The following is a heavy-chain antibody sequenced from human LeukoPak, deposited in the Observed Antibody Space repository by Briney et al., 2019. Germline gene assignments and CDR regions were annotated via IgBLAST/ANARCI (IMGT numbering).Heavy chain of an antibody. D-gene: IGHD2-2*02. J-gene: IGHJ5*02. V-gene: IGHV1-69*05. CDR2: IIPIFGTA. CDR3: ASVSSYCSSTSCHIAPFDP. CDR1: GGTFSSYA. Sequence: SVKVSCKASGGTFSSYAISWVRQAPGQGLEWMGGIIPIFGTANYAQKFQGRVTITTDESTSTAYMELSSLRSEDTAVYYCASVSSYCSSTSCHIAPFDPWGQGTPVTVSS.